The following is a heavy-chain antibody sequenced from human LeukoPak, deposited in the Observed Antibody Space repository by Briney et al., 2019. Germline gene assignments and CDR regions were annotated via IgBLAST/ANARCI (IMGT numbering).Heavy chain of an antibody. CDR3: AVVSTVVSGFDY. Sequence: SVKVSCKASGGTFISYGISWVRQAPGQGREWMGGRIPIFGPANYPQKFPGRVTITADESTSTAYMELSSLRSEDTAVYYCAVVSTVVSGFDYWGQGTLVTVSS. V-gene: IGHV1-69*01. J-gene: IGHJ4*02. CDR2: RIPIFGPA. D-gene: IGHD4-23*01. CDR1: GGTFISYG.